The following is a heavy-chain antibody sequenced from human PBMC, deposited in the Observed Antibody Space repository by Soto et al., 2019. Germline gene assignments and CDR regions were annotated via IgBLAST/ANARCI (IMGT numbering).Heavy chain of an antibody. J-gene: IGHJ4*02. Sequence: EXSLILSSGASGCPFSSYSMNCVRPAPYKGLEWVSSISSSSSYIYYADSVKGRFTISRDNAKNSLYLQMNSLRAEVIFLYYCARYPEVAATQVGCYYWRQGSPVTVSS. D-gene: IGHD2-15*01. CDR2: ISSSSSYI. CDR3: ARYPEVAATQVGCYY. V-gene: IGHV3-21*01. CDR1: GCPFSSYS.